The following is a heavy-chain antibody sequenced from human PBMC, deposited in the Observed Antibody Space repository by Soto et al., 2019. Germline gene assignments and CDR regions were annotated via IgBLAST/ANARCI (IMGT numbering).Heavy chain of an antibody. D-gene: IGHD5-12*01. J-gene: IGHJ4*02. CDR1: GFSFSSYA. CDR2: ISARGGSS. CDR3: AKGSIEYSASVDN. V-gene: IGHV3-23*01. Sequence: VQLLESGGGLVQPWGSLRLSCAASGFSFSSYAMVWVRQAPGKGLEWVSVISARGGSSYFADSVKGRFTISRDNSKKVLSLEMNSLRADDTAIYFCAKGSIEYSASVDNWAQGTLVLVSS.